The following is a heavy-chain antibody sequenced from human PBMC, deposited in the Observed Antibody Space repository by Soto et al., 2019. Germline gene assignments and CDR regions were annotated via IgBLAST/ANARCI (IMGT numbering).Heavy chain of an antibody. J-gene: IGHJ5*02. CDR1: GYTFTSYD. D-gene: IGHD2-2*01. CDR3: AREGSTCRFDP. CDR2: MKPNSGNT. V-gene: IGHV1-8*01. Sequence: QVQLVQSGAEVTKPGASVKVSCKASGYTFTSYDINWVRQATGQGLEWMGWMKPNSGNTGYAQKFQGRVTTTRNTSISTAYMERSSLKAEATALYYCAREGSTCRFDPWGQGTLVTGSS.